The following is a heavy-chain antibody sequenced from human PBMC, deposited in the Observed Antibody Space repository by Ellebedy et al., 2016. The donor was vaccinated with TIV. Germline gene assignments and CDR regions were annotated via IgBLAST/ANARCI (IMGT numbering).Heavy chain of an antibody. CDR3: ARVGYCSSTSCLDY. V-gene: IGHV1-8*01. J-gene: IGHJ4*02. Sequence: ASVKVSCXASGYTFTSYDINWVRQATGQGLEWMGWMNPNSGNTGYAQKFQGRVTMTRNTSISTAYMELSSLRSEDTAVYYCARVGYCSSTSCLDYWGQGTLVTVSS. D-gene: IGHD2-2*01. CDR1: GYTFTSYD. CDR2: MNPNSGNT.